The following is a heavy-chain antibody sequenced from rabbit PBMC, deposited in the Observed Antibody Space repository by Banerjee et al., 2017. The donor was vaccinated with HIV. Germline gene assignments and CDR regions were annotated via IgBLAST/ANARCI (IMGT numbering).Heavy chain of an antibody. CDR3: ARDRHADSLDFAL. CDR2: INTDNINT. D-gene: IGHD4-2*01. J-gene: IGHJ3*01. V-gene: IGHV1S40*01. CDR1: GFSFSSSYW. Sequence: QSLEESGGDLVKPGASLTLTCTASGFSFSSSYWICWVRQAPGKGLEWIACINTDNINTYYASWAKGRFTISETSSTTVDLKMTSLTAADTATYFCARDRHADSLDFALWGQGTLVTVS.